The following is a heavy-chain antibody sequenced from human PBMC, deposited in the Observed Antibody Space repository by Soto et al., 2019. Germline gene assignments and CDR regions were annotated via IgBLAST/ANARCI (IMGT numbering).Heavy chain of an antibody. CDR3: ARGPPPPDY. V-gene: IGHV1-18*01. CDR1: GYTFASYA. CDR2: ISAYNGKT. J-gene: IGHJ4*02. Sequence: QVQLVQSGAEVKKPGASVKVSCKASGYTFASYAISWMRQAPGQGLAWMGWISAYNGKTNYAEKLQGRVTMTTDTSTSTAYMELRSLRSDATSVYSCARGPPPPDYWGQGTLVTVSS.